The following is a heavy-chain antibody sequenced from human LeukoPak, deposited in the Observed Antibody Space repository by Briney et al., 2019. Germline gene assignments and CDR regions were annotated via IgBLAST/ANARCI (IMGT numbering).Heavy chain of an antibody. J-gene: IGHJ3*02. D-gene: IGHD3-10*01. CDR2: ITGSGGNR. V-gene: IGHV3-23*01. CDR1: GFTFSSHG. Sequence: TGGSLRLSCAASGFTFSSHGMNWVRQAPGKGLEWVSGITGSGGNRYYADSVKGRFTISRDNSKNTLYLQMNSLRAEDTAVYYCAKSNGYGLIDIWGQGTMVTVSS. CDR3: AKSNGYGLIDI.